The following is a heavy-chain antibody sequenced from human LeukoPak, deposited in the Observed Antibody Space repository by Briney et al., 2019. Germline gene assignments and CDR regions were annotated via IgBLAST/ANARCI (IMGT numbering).Heavy chain of an antibody. CDR2: ISNVGLTT. V-gene: IGHV3-11*01. D-gene: IGHD2-21*02. Sequence: GGSLRLSCTASAFALGDFYMSWIRQAPGKGLEWIAYISNVGLTTYYAESVKGRFTISRDNAKNSLYLQMNSLRAEDTAVYYCACDFRYLGHDFWGQGTLVTVSS. CDR3: ACDFRYLGHDF. J-gene: IGHJ4*02. CDR1: AFALGDFY.